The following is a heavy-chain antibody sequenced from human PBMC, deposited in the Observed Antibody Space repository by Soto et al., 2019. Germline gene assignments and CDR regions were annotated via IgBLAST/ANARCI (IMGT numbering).Heavy chain of an antibody. Sequence: EVQLLESGGGLVQPGGSLRLSCAASGFTFSSYAMSWVRQAPGKGLEWVSAIRGSGGSTYYADSVKGRFTISRDNSKNTLYLQMNSLRAEYTAVYYCAKKVCSGGSCYSGNSGFDYWGQGTLVTVS. CDR3: AKKVCSGGSCYSGNSGFDY. CDR1: GFTFSSYA. D-gene: IGHD2-15*01. CDR2: IRGSGGST. J-gene: IGHJ4*02. V-gene: IGHV3-23*01.